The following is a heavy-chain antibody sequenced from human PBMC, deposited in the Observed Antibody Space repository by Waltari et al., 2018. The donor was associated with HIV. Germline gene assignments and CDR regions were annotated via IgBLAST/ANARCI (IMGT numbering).Heavy chain of an antibody. Sequence: DVQLVESGGGLVQPGGSLRLSCVASGFTFSSYSMSWVRQAPGKGLEWVSYIIDTSTVTFYADSVKGRFTISRDNAKKSLYLQMNSLTAEDTAVYYCVRDSYHDSNGHYNFNELFDLWGQGTMVTVSS. CDR2: IIDTSTVT. CDR1: GFTFSSYS. D-gene: IGHD3-9*01. V-gene: IGHV3-48*04. CDR3: VRDSYHDSNGHYNFNELFDL. J-gene: IGHJ3*01.